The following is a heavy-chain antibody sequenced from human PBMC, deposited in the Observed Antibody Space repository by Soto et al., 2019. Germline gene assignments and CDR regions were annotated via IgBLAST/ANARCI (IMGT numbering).Heavy chain of an antibody. Sequence: ASVKVSCKASGYTFTSYGISWVRQAPGQGLEWMGWISAYNGNTNYAQKLQGRVTMTTDTSTSTAYMELRSLRSDDTAVYYCARVLRFLEWLTKAEFDPWGQGTLVTVS. CDR1: GYTFTSYG. V-gene: IGHV1-18*01. CDR3: ARVLRFLEWLTKAEFDP. D-gene: IGHD3-3*01. CDR2: ISAYNGNT. J-gene: IGHJ5*02.